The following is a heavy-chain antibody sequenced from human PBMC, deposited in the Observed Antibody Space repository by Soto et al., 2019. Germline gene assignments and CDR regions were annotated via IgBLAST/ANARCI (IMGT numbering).Heavy chain of an antibody. CDR1: GFTFSSYG. CDR2: ISYDGSNK. V-gene: IGHV3-30*18. D-gene: IGHD3-9*01. J-gene: IGHJ4*02. Sequence: VGSLRLSCAASGFTFSSYGMHWVRQAPGKGLEWVAVISYDGSNKYYADSVKGRFTISRDNSKNTLYLQMNSLRAEDTAVYYCAKPADVLRYFDWLFSWGQGTLVTVSS. CDR3: AKPADVLRYFDWLFS.